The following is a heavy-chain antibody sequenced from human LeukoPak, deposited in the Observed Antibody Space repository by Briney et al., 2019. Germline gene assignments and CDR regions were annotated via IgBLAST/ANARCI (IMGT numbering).Heavy chain of an antibody. CDR1: GYTFTSYG. J-gene: IGHJ6*02. D-gene: IGHD3-9*01. Sequence: GASVKVSCKASGYTFTSYGISWVRQAPGQGLEWMGWISAYNVNANYAQELQGRVTMTTDTSTSTAYMELRSLRSDDTAVYYCAKGYDILTRYYYYYGMDVWGQGTTVTVSS. CDR2: ISAYNVNA. V-gene: IGHV1-18*01. CDR3: AKGYDILTRYYYYYGMDV.